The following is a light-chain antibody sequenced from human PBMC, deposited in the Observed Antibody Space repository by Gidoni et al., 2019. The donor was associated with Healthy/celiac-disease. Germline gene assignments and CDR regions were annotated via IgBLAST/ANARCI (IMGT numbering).Light chain of an antibody. CDR1: QSVSSY. CDR2: DAS. CDR3: QQRSNWPPVT. J-gene: IGKJ4*01. Sequence: EIVLTLSPATLSSSPGERATLSCRASQSVSSYLAWYQQKPGQAPRLLIYDASNRATGIPARFSGSGSGTDFTLTISSLEPEDFAVYYCQQRSNWPPVTFGGGTKVEIK. V-gene: IGKV3-11*01.